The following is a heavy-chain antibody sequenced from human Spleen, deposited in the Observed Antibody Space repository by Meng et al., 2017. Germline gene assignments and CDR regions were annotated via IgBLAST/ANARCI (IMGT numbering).Heavy chain of an antibody. V-gene: IGHV4-38-2*01. Sequence: GSLRLSCAVSGHSITGSYNWGWIRQSPGKGLGWIGSIYQSGSTYYNPSLKSRVTMSADTSKNQFSLKLTSVTAADTAVYYCAGGAVVTLIFYHGMDVWGQGTTVTVSS. CDR2: IYQSGST. CDR3: AGGAVVTLIFYHGMDV. CDR1: GHSITGSYN. J-gene: IGHJ6*02. D-gene: IGHD2-21*02.